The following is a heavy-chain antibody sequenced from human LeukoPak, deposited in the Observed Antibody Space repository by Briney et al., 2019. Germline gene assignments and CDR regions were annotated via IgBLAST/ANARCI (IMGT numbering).Heavy chain of an antibody. V-gene: IGHV4-59*12. J-gene: IGHJ5*02. D-gene: IGHD1-14*01. CDR1: GGSINSYY. CDR3: ARGVRPRVKNWFDP. CDR2: IHYSGST. Sequence: SETLSLTCTVSGGSINSYYWSWIRQPPGRGLEWVGSIHYSGSTNYNPSLKSRVTMSVDTSKNQFSLKLSSVTAADTAVYYCARGVRPRVKNWFDPWGQGTLVTVSS.